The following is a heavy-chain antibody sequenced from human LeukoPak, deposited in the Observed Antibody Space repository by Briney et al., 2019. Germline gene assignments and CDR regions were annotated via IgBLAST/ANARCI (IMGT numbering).Heavy chain of an antibody. Sequence: SSETLSLTCTVSGGSISSYYWSWIRQPAGKGLEWIGRIYTSGSTNYNPSLKSRVTMSVDTSKNQFSLKLSSVTAADTAVYYCASGRIYSVGGRVVPAAIDYWGQGTLVTVSS. V-gene: IGHV4-4*07. CDR3: ASGRIYSVGGRVVPAAIDY. J-gene: IGHJ4*02. CDR2: IYTSGST. CDR1: GGSISSYY. D-gene: IGHD2-2*01.